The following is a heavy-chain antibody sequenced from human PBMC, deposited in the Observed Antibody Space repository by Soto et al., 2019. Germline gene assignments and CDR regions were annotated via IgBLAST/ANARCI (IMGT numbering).Heavy chain of an antibody. D-gene: IGHD3-10*01. J-gene: IGHJ6*02. V-gene: IGHV6-1*01. CDR2: TYYMSNWSN. CDR1: GDRVSSNSAA. Sequence: QTLSLTCAVSGDRVSSNSAAWNWIKQCPSRGVEWLGRTYYMSNWSNDYALSVKSRITINPDTSKNQFSLQLNSVSPEDKAVYYCAMGYXSGSYYRGPYYYYGMDVWGQGTTVTVSS. CDR3: AMGYXSGSYYRGPYYYYGMDV.